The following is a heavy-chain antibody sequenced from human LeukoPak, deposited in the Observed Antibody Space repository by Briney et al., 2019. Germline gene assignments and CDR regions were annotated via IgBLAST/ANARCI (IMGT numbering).Heavy chain of an antibody. Sequence: GGSLRLSCAASGFTFSSYSMNWVRQAPGKGLEWVSSISSSSSYIYYADPVKGRFTISRNSAKNSLYLQMNSLRAEDTAVYYCARYPGYCSSTSCYVWGQGTLVTVSS. V-gene: IGHV3-21*01. CDR3: ARYPGYCSSTSCYV. CDR1: GFTFSSYS. J-gene: IGHJ4*02. CDR2: ISSSSSYI. D-gene: IGHD2-2*01.